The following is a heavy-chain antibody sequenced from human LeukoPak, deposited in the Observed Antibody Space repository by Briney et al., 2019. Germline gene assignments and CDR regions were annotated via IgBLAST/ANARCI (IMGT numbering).Heavy chain of an antibody. CDR1: GGSISSSSYY. J-gene: IGHJ4*02. CDR2: IYYSGST. Sequence: KSSETLSLTCTVSGGSISSSSYYWSWIRQPPGEGLEWIGSIYYSGSTNYNPSLKSRVIISVDTSKNQFSLKLTSVTAADTAVYYCARDPRDYYDSSSGHYFDYWGQGTLVTVSS. CDR3: ARDPRDYYDSSSGHYFDY. V-gene: IGHV4-61*01. D-gene: IGHD3-22*01.